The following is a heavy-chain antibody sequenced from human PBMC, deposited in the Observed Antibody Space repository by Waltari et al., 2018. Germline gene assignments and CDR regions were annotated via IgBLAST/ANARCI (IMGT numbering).Heavy chain of an antibody. D-gene: IGHD3-16*02. CDR3: TRVVVTFGGVIDAFDI. CDR1: GFTLGAYG. V-gene: IGHV3-49*03. J-gene: IGHJ3*02. Sequence: EVQLVESGGGLVQPGRSLSPPCAAFGFTLGAYGLSRFRQAPVMGLQWVGYIRRKVNGGTTEYAASVKGRFTISRDDSKSNAYLQMNSLKTEDTAVYYCTRVVVTFGGVIDAFDIWGQGTMVTVSS. CDR2: IRRKVNGGTT.